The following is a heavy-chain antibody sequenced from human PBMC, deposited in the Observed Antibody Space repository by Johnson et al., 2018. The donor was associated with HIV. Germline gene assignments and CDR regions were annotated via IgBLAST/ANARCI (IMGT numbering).Heavy chain of an antibody. CDR1: GFTFSSYG. J-gene: IGHJ3*02. CDR2: IRYDGSNK. V-gene: IGHV3-30*02. D-gene: IGHD3-3*01. CDR3: AKEASDYNFWSGVAFDI. Sequence: VQLVESGGGLVQPGGSLRLSCAASGFTFSSYGMHWVRQAPGKGLEWVAFIRYDGSNKYYADSVKGRFTISRDNSKNTLYLQMNSLRAEDTAVYYWAKEASDYNFWSGVAFDIWGQGTMVTVSS.